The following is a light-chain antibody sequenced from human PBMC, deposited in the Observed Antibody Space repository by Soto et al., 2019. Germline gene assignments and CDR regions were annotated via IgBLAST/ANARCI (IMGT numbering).Light chain of an antibody. Sequence: DIQMTQSPSTLSASVGGRVTITCRASQSVGTWVAWYQQKPGKAPKLLIYGASNLERGVPSRFSGSGSGTEFTLTITTLQPDDLATYFCQQYNRNTWSFGPGTKVDI. CDR3: QQYNRNTWS. J-gene: IGKJ1*01. CDR2: GAS. CDR1: QSVGTW. V-gene: IGKV1-5*01.